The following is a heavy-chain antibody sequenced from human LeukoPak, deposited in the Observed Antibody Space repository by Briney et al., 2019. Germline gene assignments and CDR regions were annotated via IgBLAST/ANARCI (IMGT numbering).Heavy chain of an antibody. J-gene: IGHJ3*02. V-gene: IGHV3-48*01. CDR3: AKIQEWFGDAFDI. D-gene: IGHD5-18*01. CDR2: IDTGTSTI. Sequence: PGGSLRLSCAASGFTFSTYSMNWVRQAPGKGLEWVSYIDTGTSTIYYADSVKGRFTISRDNSKNTLYLQMNSLRAEDTAVYYCAKIQEWFGDAFDIWGQGTMVTVSS. CDR1: GFTFSTYS.